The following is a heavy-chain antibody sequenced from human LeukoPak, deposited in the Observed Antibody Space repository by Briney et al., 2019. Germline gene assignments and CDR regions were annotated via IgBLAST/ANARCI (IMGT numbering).Heavy chain of an antibody. CDR3: ARQSITMVRGESFYYMDV. CDR1: GGSISSYH. D-gene: IGHD3-10*01. CDR2: IYTSGST. Sequence: SETLSLTCTVSGGSISSYHWSWIRQPPGKGLEWIGYIYTSGSTNYNPSLKSRVTISVDTSKNQFSLKLSSVTAADTAVYYCARQSITMVRGESFYYMDVWGKGTTVTVSS. V-gene: IGHV4-4*09. J-gene: IGHJ6*03.